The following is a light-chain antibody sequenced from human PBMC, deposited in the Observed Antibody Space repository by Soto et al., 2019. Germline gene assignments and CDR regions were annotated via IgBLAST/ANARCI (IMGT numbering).Light chain of an antibody. V-gene: IGKV1-33*01. J-gene: IGKJ4*01. CDR1: QDMSNY. Sequence: DMQMTQSPSSLSASVGDRVTNTCPASQDMSNYLNWYQQKPGKAPKLLIFDASSVEIGGPSRFSGSRSWTDFTFTISSLQPEDVATYYFQHYADHPLSFVAGTKVEIK. CDR2: DAS. CDR3: QHYADHPLS.